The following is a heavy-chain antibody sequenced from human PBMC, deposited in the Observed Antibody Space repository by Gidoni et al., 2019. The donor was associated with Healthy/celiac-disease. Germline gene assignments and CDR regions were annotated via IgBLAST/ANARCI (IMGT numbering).Heavy chain of an antibody. V-gene: IGHV4-38-2*01. J-gene: IGHJ4*02. D-gene: IGHD1-26*01. CDR1: GYSISSGYY. Sequence: QVQLQESGPGLVKPSETLSLTCAVSGYSISSGYYWGWIRQPPGKGLEWIGSIYHRGSTYYNPSLKSRVTISVDTSKNQFSLKLSSVTAADTAVYYCARIGPARKVGATDYWGQGTLVTVSS. CDR2: IYHRGST. CDR3: ARIGPARKVGATDY.